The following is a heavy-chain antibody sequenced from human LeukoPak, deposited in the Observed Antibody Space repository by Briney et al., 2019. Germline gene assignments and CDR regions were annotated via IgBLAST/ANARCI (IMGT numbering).Heavy chain of an antibody. V-gene: IGHV3-30*18. CDR1: GFTFSSYG. CDR2: ISYDGTNE. CDR3: AKGESGSYYIYFQH. J-gene: IGHJ1*01. Sequence: GGSLRLSCAASGFTFSSYGMHWVRQAPGKGLEWVAVISYDGTNEYYADSVKGRFTISRDNSKNTLYLQMNSLRADDTAVYYCAKGESGSYYIYFQHWGQGTLVTVSS. D-gene: IGHD1-26*01.